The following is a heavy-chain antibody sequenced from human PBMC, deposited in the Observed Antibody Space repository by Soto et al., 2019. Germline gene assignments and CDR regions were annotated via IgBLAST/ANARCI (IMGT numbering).Heavy chain of an antibody. CDR1: GGSISSSSYY. J-gene: IGHJ5*02. V-gene: IGHV4-39*02. CDR2: IYYSGST. CDR3: AIEPGSVGIDP. D-gene: IGHD2-15*01. Sequence: SLTCTVSGGSISSSSYYWGWIRQPPGKGLEWIGSIYYSGSTYYNPSLKSRVTISVDTSKNQFSLKLSSMTAADTAVYYCAIEPGSVGIDPWGQGTLVTVSS.